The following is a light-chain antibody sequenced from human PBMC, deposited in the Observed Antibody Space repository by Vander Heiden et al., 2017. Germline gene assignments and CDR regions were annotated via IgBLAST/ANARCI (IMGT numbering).Light chain of an antibody. Sequence: SYELTQPPSASASPGQTASITGSGDKLGDKYACWYQQKPGQSPVLVIYQDSKRPSGIPERFSGSNSGNTATLTISGTQAMDEADYYCQAWDSSTRVVFGGGTKLTVL. CDR2: QDS. V-gene: IGLV3-1*01. CDR3: QAWDSSTRVV. CDR1: KLGDKY. J-gene: IGLJ2*01.